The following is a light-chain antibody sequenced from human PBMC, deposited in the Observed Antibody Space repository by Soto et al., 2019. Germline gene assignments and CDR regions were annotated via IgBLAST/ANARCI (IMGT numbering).Light chain of an antibody. CDR1: SNDVGGYNY. Sequence: QSALTQPASVSGSPGQSITISCTGTSNDVGGYNYVSWYQQHLGKAPKLMIYEVSNRPSGISNRFSGSKSGNTASLTISGLQAEDEADYNCSSYTTSITYVFGTGTKVTVL. CDR3: SSYTTSITYV. V-gene: IGLV2-14*01. CDR2: EVS. J-gene: IGLJ1*01.